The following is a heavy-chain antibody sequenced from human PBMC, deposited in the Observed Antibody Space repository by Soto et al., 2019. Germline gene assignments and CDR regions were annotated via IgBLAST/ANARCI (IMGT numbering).Heavy chain of an antibody. CDR3: AREVLYYYFYYGMDV. D-gene: IGHD3-10*01. Sequence: EVQLVESGGGLVQTGGSLRLSCAASGFTVSGNYMSWVRQAPGKGLEWVSVIYSGGSTYYADSVKDRFTISRDNSNNTLYLQMNSLRAEDTAVYYCAREVLYYYFYYGMDVWGQGTTVTVSS. V-gene: IGHV3-66*01. J-gene: IGHJ6*02. CDR1: GFTVSGNY. CDR2: IYSGGST.